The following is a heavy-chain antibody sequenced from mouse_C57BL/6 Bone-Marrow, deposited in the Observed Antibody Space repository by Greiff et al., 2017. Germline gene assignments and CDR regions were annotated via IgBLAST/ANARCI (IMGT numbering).Heavy chain of an antibody. CDR1: GYSFTDYN. V-gene: IGHV1-39*01. CDR3: ARGEGLLRLYYAMDY. D-gene: IGHD2-3*01. CDR2: INPNYGTT. Sequence: EVQLQQSGPELVKPGASVKISCKASGYSFTDYNMNWVKQSTGKSLEWIGVINPNYGTTSYNQKFKGKATLTVDQSSSTAYMQLNSLTSEDSAVYYCARGEGLLRLYYAMDYWGQGTSVTVSS. J-gene: IGHJ4*01.